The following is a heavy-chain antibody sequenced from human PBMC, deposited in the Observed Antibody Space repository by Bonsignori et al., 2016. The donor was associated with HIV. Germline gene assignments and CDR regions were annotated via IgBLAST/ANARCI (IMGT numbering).Heavy chain of an antibody. J-gene: IGHJ6*03. V-gene: IGHV3-7*03. D-gene: IGHD7-27*01. Sequence: GGSLRLSCAASGFTFSSYWMSWVRQAPGKGLEWVANIKQDGSEKYYVDSVKGRFTISRDNAKNSLYLQMNSLRAEDTAVYYCAREGHKLGAYYYYYYYMDVWGKGTTVTVSS. CDR2: IKQDGSEK. CDR3: AREGHKLGAYYYYYYYMDV. CDR1: GFTFSSYW.